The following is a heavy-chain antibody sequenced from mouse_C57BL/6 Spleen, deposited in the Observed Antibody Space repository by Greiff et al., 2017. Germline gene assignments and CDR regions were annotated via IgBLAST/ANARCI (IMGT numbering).Heavy chain of an antibody. CDR2: IDPSDSYT. Sequence: QVQLQQPGAELVMPGASVKLSCTASGYTFTSYWMHWVKQRPGQGLEWIGVIDPSDSYTNYNQKFKGKSTLTEDKSSSTAYMQLSSLTAEDSAVYDCARSTVVATDYAMAYWGQGTSVTVSA. V-gene: IGHV1-69*01. J-gene: IGHJ4*01. CDR3: ARSTVVATDYAMAY. D-gene: IGHD1-1*01. CDR1: GYTFTSYW.